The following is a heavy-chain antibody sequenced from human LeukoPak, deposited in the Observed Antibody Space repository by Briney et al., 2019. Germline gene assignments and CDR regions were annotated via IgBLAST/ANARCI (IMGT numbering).Heavy chain of an antibody. D-gene: IGHD6-19*01. CDR1: GFTFSDYY. CDR2: ISSSSGTI. CDR3: AREGQWLTLMDV. Sequence: TGGSLRLSCAASGFTFSDYYMSWIRQAPGKGLEWVSYISSSSGTIYYADSVKGRFTISRDNAKNSLYLQMNSLRAEDTAVYYCAREGQWLTLMDVWGKGTTVTVSS. J-gene: IGHJ6*03. V-gene: IGHV3-11*04.